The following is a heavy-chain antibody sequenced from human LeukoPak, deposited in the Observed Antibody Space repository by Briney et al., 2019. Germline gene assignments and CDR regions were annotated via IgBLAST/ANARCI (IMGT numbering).Heavy chain of an antibody. CDR2: IYYSGST. Sequence: PSETLSLTCTVSGGSISSYYWSWIRQPPGKGLEWIGYIYYSGSTNYNPSLKSRVTISVDTSKNQFSLKLSSVTAADTAVYYCARGYYYDSSWVLDYWGQGTLVTVSS. J-gene: IGHJ4*02. CDR1: GGSISSYY. D-gene: IGHD3-22*01. CDR3: ARGYYYDSSWVLDY. V-gene: IGHV4-59*01.